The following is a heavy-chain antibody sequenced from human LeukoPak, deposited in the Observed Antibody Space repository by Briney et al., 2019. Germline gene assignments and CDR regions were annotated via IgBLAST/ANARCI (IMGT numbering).Heavy chain of an antibody. V-gene: IGHV3-21*01. CDR1: GFIFSSYS. J-gene: IGHJ4*02. CDR2: ISGNSNYI. D-gene: IGHD5/OR15-5a*01. Sequence: GSLRLSCAASGFIFSSYSMNWVRQAPGKGLEWVSAISGNSNYIYYADSVKGRFIVSRDNAKNSLYLQMNSLRAEDTAVYYCASQIVYTSNVDFWGQGTLVTVSS. CDR3: ASQIVYTSNVDF.